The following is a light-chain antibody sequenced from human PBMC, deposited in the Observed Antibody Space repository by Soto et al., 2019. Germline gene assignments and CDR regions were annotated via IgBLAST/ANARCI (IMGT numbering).Light chain of an antibody. V-gene: IGLV1-47*01. CDR2: RNS. Sequence: QSVVTQPPSASGTPGQGVTISCSGSRSNIGSTYVYWFQQLSGTAPKLLIYRNSQRPSGVPDRLSGSKSGTSASLAISGLRSEDEADYYCAAWDDSLKTYVFGTGTKVTVL. CDR3: AAWDDSLKTYV. J-gene: IGLJ1*01. CDR1: RSNIGSTY.